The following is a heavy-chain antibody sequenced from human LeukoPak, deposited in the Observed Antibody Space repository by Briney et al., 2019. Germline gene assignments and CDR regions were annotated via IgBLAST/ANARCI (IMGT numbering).Heavy chain of an antibody. V-gene: IGHV3-23*01. CDR1: GFTFSSYG. Sequence: AGGSLRLSCAASGFTFSSYGMHWVRQAPGKGLEWVSSISGSGGSTYYADYVKGRSTISRDNSKNVVYFEMHSLRGEDTAVYFCARGGQNFDFWRFDYWGQGTLVVVSS. CDR2: ISGSGGST. D-gene: IGHD3-3*01. CDR3: ARGGQNFDFWRFDY. J-gene: IGHJ4*02.